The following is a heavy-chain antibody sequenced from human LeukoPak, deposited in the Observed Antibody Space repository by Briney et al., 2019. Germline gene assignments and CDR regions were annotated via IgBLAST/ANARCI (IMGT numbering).Heavy chain of an antibody. CDR2: INPSSGGT. Sequence: GASVKVSCKASDYTFSDYYMHWVRQAPGQGLEWMGWINPSSGGTKYAQKFQGRVTMTRDTSISAAYMDLSRLRSDDTAVYYCARDLEEWAATGIDIWGQRTPVTVSS. CDR1: DYTFSDYY. D-gene: IGHD6-13*01. V-gene: IGHV1-2*02. J-gene: IGHJ4*02. CDR3: ARDLEEWAATGIDI.